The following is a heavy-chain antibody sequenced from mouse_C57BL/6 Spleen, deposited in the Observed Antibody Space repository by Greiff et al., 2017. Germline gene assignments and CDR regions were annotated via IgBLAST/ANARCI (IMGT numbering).Heavy chain of an antibody. D-gene: IGHD1-1*01. J-gene: IGHJ4*01. CDR1: GYSFTDYN. Sequence: EVQLQQSGPELVKPGASVKISCKASGYSFTDYNMNWVKQSNGTSLEWIGVINPNYGTTSYNQKFKGKATLTVDQSSSTAYMQLNSLTSEDSAVYYCASTVVATPYAMDYWGQGTSVTVSS. CDR2: INPNYGTT. CDR3: ASTVVATPYAMDY. V-gene: IGHV1-39*01.